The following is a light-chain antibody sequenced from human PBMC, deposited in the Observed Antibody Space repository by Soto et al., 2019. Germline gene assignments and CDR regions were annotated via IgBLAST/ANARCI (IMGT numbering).Light chain of an antibody. V-gene: IGKV3-20*01. Sequence: EIVLTQSPVTLSLSPWETATLSCRASQIIMRKYLAWYQQRFGQAPRRLIYDASSRATGIPDRFSGSGSGTDFTLTISRLEPEDFAMYYCQQYGSSLWTFGQGTKVDIK. CDR2: DAS. CDR1: QIIMRKY. J-gene: IGKJ1*01. CDR3: QQYGSSLWT.